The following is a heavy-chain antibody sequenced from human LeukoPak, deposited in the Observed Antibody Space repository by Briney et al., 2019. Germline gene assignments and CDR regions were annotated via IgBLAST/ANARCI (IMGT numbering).Heavy chain of an antibody. CDR2: ISYSGST. Sequence: PSDTLSLTCTISGGSISNYYWSWIRQPPGKGLEWIGYISYSGSTNYFPSLKSRVTMSLDTSKNQFSLKLTSVTAADTAMYYCARPHRGPFAFDIWGQGTMVTVSS. CDR3: ARPHRGPFAFDI. J-gene: IGHJ3*02. D-gene: IGHD2-15*01. CDR1: GGSISNYY. V-gene: IGHV4-59*07.